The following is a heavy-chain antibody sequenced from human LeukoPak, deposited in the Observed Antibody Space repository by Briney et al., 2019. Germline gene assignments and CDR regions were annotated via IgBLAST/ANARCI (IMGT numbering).Heavy chain of an antibody. CDR3: ARLGWYYDILTGYSYYYYGMDV. D-gene: IGHD3-9*01. V-gene: IGHV3-48*03. Sequence: GGSLRLSCAASGFTFSSHEMNWVRQAPGEGLEWVSYISSSGSTIYYADSVKGRFTISRDNAKNSLYLQMNSLRAEDAAVYYCARLGWYYDILTGYSYYYYGMDVWGKGATVTVSS. CDR2: ISSSGSTI. J-gene: IGHJ6*04. CDR1: GFTFSSHE.